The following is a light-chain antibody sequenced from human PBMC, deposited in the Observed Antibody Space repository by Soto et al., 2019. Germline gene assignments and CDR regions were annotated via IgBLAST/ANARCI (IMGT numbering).Light chain of an antibody. CDR2: YDR. CDR3: QAWDSSTGV. V-gene: IGLV3-21*01. J-gene: IGLJ1*01. Sequence: SYVLTQPPSVSVSPGKTASITCGGNNIGSQSVHWYQQKPGQAPVLVVFYDRVRPSGIPERFSGSNSGNTATLTISGTQAMDEADYYCQAWDSSTGVFGTGTKVTVL. CDR1: NIGSQS.